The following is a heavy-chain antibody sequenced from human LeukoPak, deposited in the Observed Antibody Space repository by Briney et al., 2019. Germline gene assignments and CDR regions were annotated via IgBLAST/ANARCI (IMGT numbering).Heavy chain of an antibody. CDR1: GGSISSGGYY. D-gene: IGHD3-3*01. V-gene: IGHV4-30-2*01. CDR3: AGRTIFGVVKRFDP. CDR2: IYHSGST. Sequence: SETLSLTCTVSGGSISSGGYYWSWIRQPPGKGLEWIGYIYHSGSTYYNPSLKSRVTISVDRSKNQFSLKLSSVTAADTAVYYCAGRTIFGVVKRFDPWGQGTLVTVSS. J-gene: IGHJ5*02.